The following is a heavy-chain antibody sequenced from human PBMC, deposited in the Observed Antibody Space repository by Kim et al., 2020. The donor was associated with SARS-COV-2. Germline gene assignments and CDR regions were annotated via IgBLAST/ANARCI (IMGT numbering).Heavy chain of an antibody. V-gene: IGHV3-74*01. CDR1: GFTFSSYW. J-gene: IGHJ5*02. CDR3: ARKDCSGGSCAFDP. Sequence: GGSLRLSCAASGFTFSSYWMHWLRQAPGKGLMWVSRINGDGSDTAYADSVKGRFTISRDNAKNTLYLQMNSLRAEDTALYYCARKDCSGGSCAFDPWGQGALVTVSS. D-gene: IGHD2-15*01. CDR2: INGDGSDT.